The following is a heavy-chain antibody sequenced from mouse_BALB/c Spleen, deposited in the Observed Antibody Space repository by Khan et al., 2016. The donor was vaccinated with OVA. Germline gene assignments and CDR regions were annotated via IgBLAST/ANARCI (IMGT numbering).Heavy chain of an antibody. Sequence: EVQLLESGGDLVKPGGSLKLSCAASGFTFSSYSMSWVRQTPDKRLEWVASINSSGGYTYYPDSVKGRFTISRDNAKNTLYLQMSSLKSEDTAMSDCDDDLTGTIAYWGQGTLLTVSA. CDR3: DDDLTGTIAY. V-gene: IGHV5-6*01. CDR1: GFTFSSYS. CDR2: INSSGGYT. J-gene: IGHJ3*01. D-gene: IGHD4-1*01.